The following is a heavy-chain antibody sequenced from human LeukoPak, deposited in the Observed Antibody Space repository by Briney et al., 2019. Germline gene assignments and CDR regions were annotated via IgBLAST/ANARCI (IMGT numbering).Heavy chain of an antibody. CDR1: GFTFSSYW. J-gene: IGHJ4*02. D-gene: IGHD3-10*01. CDR3: AKDPAVLPEGYFDY. V-gene: IGHV3-74*01. Sequence: TGGSLRLSCAASGFTFSSYWMHWVRQAPGKGLVWVSRINSDGSSTNYADSVRGRFTISRDNSKNTLYLQMNSLRAEDTAVYYCAKDPAVLPEGYFDYWGQGTLVTVSS. CDR2: INSDGSST.